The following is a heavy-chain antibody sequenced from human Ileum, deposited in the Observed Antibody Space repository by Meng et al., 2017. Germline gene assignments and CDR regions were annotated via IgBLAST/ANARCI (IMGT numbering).Heavy chain of an antibody. J-gene: IGHJ4*02. D-gene: IGHD3-16*01. Sequence: QVQLQQSGPGLVMPSQTLSPSCAISGDSVSSNSAAWNWIRQSPSRGLEWLGRTYYRSKWYNNYAVSVRSRISINPDTSKNQFSLQLNSVTHEDTAVYYCARDGGAAPDYFDYWGQGTLVTVSS. CDR2: TYYRSKWYN. CDR1: GDSVSSNSAA. CDR3: ARDGGAAPDYFDY. V-gene: IGHV6-1*01.